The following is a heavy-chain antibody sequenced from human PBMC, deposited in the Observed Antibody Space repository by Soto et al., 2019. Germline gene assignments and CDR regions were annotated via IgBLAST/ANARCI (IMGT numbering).Heavy chain of an antibody. V-gene: IGHV1-69*12. Sequence: QVQLVQSGAEVKKPGSSVKVSCKASGGTFSSYAISWVRQAPGQGLEWMGGIIPIFGTANYAQKFQGRVTITADESTRTAYMELSSLRSEDTAVYYWARGPLITMVRGVIIYHWFDPWGQGTLVTVSS. J-gene: IGHJ5*02. CDR3: ARGPLITMVRGVIIYHWFDP. CDR1: GGTFSSYA. D-gene: IGHD3-10*01. CDR2: IIPIFGTA.